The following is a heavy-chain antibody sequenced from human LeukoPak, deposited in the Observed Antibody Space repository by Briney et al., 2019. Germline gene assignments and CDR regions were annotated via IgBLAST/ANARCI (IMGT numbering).Heavy chain of an antibody. CDR2: IIPIFGTA. Sequence: SVKVSCKASGYTFTSYDINWVRQAPGQGLEWMGGIIPIFGTANYAQKFQGRVTITADKSTSTAYMELSSLRSEDTAVYYCARDYGANIAFDIWGQGTMVTVSS. J-gene: IGHJ3*02. CDR3: ARDYGANIAFDI. V-gene: IGHV1-69*06. CDR1: GYTFTSYD. D-gene: IGHD2/OR15-2a*01.